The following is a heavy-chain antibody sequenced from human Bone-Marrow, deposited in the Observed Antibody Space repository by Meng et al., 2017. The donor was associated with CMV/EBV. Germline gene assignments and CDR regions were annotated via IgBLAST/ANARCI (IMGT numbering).Heavy chain of an antibody. Sequence: GGSLRLSCAASGFTFSSYEMNWVRQAPGKGLEWVSYISSSGSTIYYADSVKGRFTISRDNAKNSLYLQMNSLRAEDTAVYYCASFNDILTGHGNGMDVWGQGTTVTVSS. J-gene: IGHJ6*02. CDR3: ASFNDILTGHGNGMDV. V-gene: IGHV3-48*03. CDR2: ISSSGSTI. D-gene: IGHD3-9*01. CDR1: GFTFSSYE.